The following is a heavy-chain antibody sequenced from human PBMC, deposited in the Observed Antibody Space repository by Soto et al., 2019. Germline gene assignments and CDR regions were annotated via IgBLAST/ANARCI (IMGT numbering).Heavy chain of an antibody. D-gene: IGHD3-3*02. V-gene: IGHV1-18*01. CDR1: GYTFSSHG. J-gene: IGHJ6*03. Sequence: GASVKVSCKASGYTFSSHGISWVRQAPGQGLEWMGWISGYSGNTNNAQKFQGRVTMTIDTSTTTAYMELRSLRSDDTAIYYCARDHGSPGIFYYYYMDVWGKGTTVTVSS. CDR3: ARDHGSPGIFYYYYMDV. CDR2: ISGYSGNT.